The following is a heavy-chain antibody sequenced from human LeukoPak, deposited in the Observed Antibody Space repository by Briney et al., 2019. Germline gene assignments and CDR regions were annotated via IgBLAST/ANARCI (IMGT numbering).Heavy chain of an antibody. Sequence: GGSLRLSCAASGFTFSSCWMNWARQAPGKGLEWVASINHNGNVNYYVDSVKGRFTISRDNAKNSLYLQMSNLRAEDTAVYFCARGGGLDVWGQGATVTVSS. CDR3: ARGGGLDV. CDR2: INHNGNVN. V-gene: IGHV3-7*03. CDR1: GFTFSSCW. J-gene: IGHJ6*02. D-gene: IGHD3-16*01.